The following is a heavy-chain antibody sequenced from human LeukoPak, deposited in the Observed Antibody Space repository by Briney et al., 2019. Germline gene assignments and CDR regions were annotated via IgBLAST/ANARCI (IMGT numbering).Heavy chain of an antibody. V-gene: IGHV3-48*04. Sequence: PGGSLRLSCAASGFTFSSYSMNWVRQAPGKGLEWVSYISSSSSTIYYADSVKGRFTISRDNAKNSLYLQMNSLRAEDMALYYCAKDGGGSELNSGYLDYWGQGTLVTVSS. J-gene: IGHJ4*02. CDR2: ISSSSSTI. D-gene: IGHD3-22*01. CDR3: AKDGGGSELNSGYLDY. CDR1: GFTFSSYS.